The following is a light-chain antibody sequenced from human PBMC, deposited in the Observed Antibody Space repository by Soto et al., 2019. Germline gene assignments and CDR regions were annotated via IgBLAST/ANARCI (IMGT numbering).Light chain of an antibody. CDR3: QQYGSSPWT. Sequence: EIVMTQSPTILSVSPGERATLSWRASQTVISNYLTLCQQRPGQAPRLLIYGASTRAAGIPDRFSGSGSGTDFTLTISRLEPEDFAVYYCQQYGSSPWTFGQGTKVDIK. CDR1: QTVISNY. J-gene: IGKJ1*01. CDR2: GAS. V-gene: IGKV3-20*01.